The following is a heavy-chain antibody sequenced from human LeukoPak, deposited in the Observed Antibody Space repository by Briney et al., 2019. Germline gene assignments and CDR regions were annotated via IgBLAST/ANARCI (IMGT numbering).Heavy chain of an antibody. J-gene: IGHJ4*02. D-gene: IGHD5-18*01. V-gene: IGHV1-3*01. CDR2: INAGNGNT. CDR3: ARAPRSYTSGYSYGPFDY. Sequence: GASVKVSCKASGYTFTSYAMHWVRQAPGQRLEWMGWINAGNGNTKYSQKFQGRVTITRDTSASTAYMELSSLRSEDTAVYYCARAPRSYTSGYSYGPFDYWGQGTLVTVSS. CDR1: GYTFTSYA.